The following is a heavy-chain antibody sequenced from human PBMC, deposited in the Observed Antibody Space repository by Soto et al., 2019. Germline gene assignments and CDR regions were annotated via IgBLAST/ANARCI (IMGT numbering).Heavy chain of an antibody. V-gene: IGHV3-73*01. CDR2: IRSKANSYAT. D-gene: IGHD2-15*01. CDR3: TLANCSGGSCYPAFDI. J-gene: IGHJ3*02. Sequence: GGAPRLSRAAPGVTLRGPSIPWVRPAFGEGLEWVGRIRSKANSYATAYAASVKGRFTISRDDSKNTAYLQMNSLKTEDTALYYCTLANCSGGSCYPAFDIWGQGTMVTV. CDR1: GVTLRGPS.